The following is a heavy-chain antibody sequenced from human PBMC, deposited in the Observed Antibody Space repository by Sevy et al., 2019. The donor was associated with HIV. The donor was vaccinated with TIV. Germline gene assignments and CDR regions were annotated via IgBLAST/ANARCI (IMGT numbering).Heavy chain of an antibody. Sequence: GGSLRLSCAASGFSFSDYAIHWVRQAPGKGLEWVAVISFDGSNKYYADSVKGRFTISRDNSKNTLFLQMNSLRAEDTAVYYCAKEGAYSYTTYFDYWGQGTVVTVSS. J-gene: IGHJ4*02. CDR2: ISFDGSNK. CDR1: GFSFSDYA. V-gene: IGHV3-30*18. D-gene: IGHD1-26*01. CDR3: AKEGAYSYTTYFDY.